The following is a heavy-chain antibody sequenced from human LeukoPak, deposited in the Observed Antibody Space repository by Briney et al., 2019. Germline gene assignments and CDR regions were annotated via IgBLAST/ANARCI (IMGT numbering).Heavy chain of an antibody. D-gene: IGHD3-16*01. J-gene: IGHJ4*02. CDR2: IKPDGSDM. Sequence: GGSLRLSCVASGFTFSDYFMSWIRQAPGKGLEWVANIKPDGSDMYYVDSVKGRFTVSRDNARNSLYLQMNSLRVEDTAVYYCAKGGDHWGQGTLVTVSS. CDR3: AKGGDH. V-gene: IGHV3-7*01. CDR1: GFTFSDYF.